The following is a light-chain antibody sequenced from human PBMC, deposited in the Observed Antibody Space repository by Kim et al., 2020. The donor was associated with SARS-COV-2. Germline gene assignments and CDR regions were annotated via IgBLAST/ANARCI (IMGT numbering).Light chain of an antibody. CDR3: ETWDSNTRV. J-gene: IGLJ2*01. CDR2: LEGSGSY. CDR1: SGHSSYI. Sequence: QPVLTQSSSASASLGSSVKLTCTLSSGHSSYIIACHQQQPGKAPRYLMKLEGSGSYNKGSGVPDRFSGSSSGADRYLTISNLQSEDEADYYCETWDSNTRVFGGGTQLTVL. V-gene: IGLV4-60*03.